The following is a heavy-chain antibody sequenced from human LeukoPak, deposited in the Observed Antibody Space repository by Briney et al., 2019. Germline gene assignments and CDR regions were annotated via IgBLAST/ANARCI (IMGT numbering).Heavy chain of an antibody. CDR2: INPNSGGT. D-gene: IGHD3-22*01. CDR3: ARSSTYYYDSSGYYTIDY. V-gene: IGHV1-2*06. CDR1: GYTFTRYY. Sequence: ASVKVSCKASGYTFTRYYMHWVRQAPGQGLEWMGRINPNSGGTNYAQKFQGRVTMTRDTSISTAYMELSRLRSDDTAVYYCARSSTYYYDSSGYYTIDYWGQGTLVTVSS. J-gene: IGHJ4*02.